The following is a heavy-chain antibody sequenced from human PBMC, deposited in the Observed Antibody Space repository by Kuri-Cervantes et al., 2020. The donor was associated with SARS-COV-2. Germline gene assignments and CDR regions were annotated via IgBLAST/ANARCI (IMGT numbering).Heavy chain of an antibody. CDR1: GFTFSSYA. CDR2: ISGSGGST. D-gene: IGHD1-20*01. Sequence: GESLKISCAASGFTFSSYAMSWVRQAPGKGLEWVSAISGSGGSTYYADSVKGRFTISRDNAKNTLYLQMNSLRVEDTAVYYCARISSWPITGDYWGQGTRVTFSS. CDR3: ARISSWPITGDY. V-gene: IGHV3-23*01. J-gene: IGHJ4*02.